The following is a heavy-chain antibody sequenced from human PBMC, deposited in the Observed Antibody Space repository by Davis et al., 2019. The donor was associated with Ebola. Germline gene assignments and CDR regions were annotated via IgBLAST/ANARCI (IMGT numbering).Heavy chain of an antibody. V-gene: IGHV1-8*01. J-gene: IGHJ5*02. CDR2: MNPNSGNT. Sequence: AASVKVSCKASGYTFTSYDINWVRQATGQGLEWMGWMNPNSGNTGYAQKFQGRVTMTRNTSISTAYMELSSLRSEDTAVYYCARGFDYYDSSGYYNNWFDPWGQGTLVTVSS. CDR1: GYTFTSYD. CDR3: ARGFDYYDSSGYYNNWFDP. D-gene: IGHD3-22*01.